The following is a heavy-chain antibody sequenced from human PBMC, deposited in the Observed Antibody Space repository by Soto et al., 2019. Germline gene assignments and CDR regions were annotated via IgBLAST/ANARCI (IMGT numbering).Heavy chain of an antibody. CDR1: GFTFSSYA. CDR3: ARVGYNDYESDY. J-gene: IGHJ4*02. V-gene: IGHV3-7*05. D-gene: IGHD5-12*01. Sequence: GGSLRLSCAASGFTFSSYAMSWVRQAPGKGLEWVANINQGASNKNYIDSVKGRLTISRDNAKNSVYLQMNSLRVEDTAVYYCARVGYNDYESDYWGQGTLVTVSS. CDR2: INQGASNK.